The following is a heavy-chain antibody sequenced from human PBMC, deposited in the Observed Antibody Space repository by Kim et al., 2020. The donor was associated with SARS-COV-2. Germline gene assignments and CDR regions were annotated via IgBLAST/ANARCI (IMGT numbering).Heavy chain of an antibody. V-gene: IGHV1-2*02. Sequence: ASVKVSCKASGYTFTGNHIYWVRQAPGQGLEWMGWINPNSGDPRYAQKFQGRVTMTRDTSIRTAYMEVIRLTSYYTAVYYCARGRPYLDVWCHGTTVIVS. CDR3: ARGRPYLDV. J-gene: IGHJ6*02. CDR2: INPNSGDP. CDR1: GYTFTGNH.